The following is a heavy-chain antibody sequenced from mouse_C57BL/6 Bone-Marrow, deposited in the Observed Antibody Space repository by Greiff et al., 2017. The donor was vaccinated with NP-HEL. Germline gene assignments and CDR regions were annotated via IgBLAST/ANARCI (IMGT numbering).Heavy chain of an antibody. J-gene: IGHJ4*01. CDR3: ERGRLRRRVYGMEY. Sequence: QVQLQQSGAELARPGASVKMSCKASGYTFTSYTMHWVKQRPGQGLEWIGYINPSSGYTKYNQKFKDKATLTADKSSSTAYMQLSSLTSEASAVYYGERGRLRRRVYGMEYGDQGTSVPVSS. V-gene: IGHV1-4*01. CDR1: GYTFTSYT. CDR2: INPSSGYT. D-gene: IGHD2-4*01.